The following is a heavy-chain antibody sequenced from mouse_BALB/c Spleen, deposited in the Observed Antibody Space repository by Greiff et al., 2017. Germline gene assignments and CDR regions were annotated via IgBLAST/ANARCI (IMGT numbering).Heavy chain of an antibody. CDR3: ARSGDGPYYYAMDY. V-gene: IGHV14-1*02. D-gene: IGHD3-1*01. J-gene: IGHJ4*01. CDR1: GFNIKDYY. CDR2: IDPENGNT. Sequence: VHVKQSGAELVRPGALVKLSCKASGFNIKDYYMHWVKQRPEQGLEWIGWIDPENGNTIYDPKFQGKASITADTSSNTAYLQLSSLTSEDTAVYYCARSGDGPYYYAMDYWGQGTSVTVSS.